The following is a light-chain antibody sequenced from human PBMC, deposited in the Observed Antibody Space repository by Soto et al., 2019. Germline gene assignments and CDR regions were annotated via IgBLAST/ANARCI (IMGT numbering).Light chain of an antibody. V-gene: IGKV3-15*01. CDR2: DAS. J-gene: IGKJ4*01. CDR3: QHYNMWPHMLS. CDR1: PSVGSN. Sequence: VLPESPSSLCLSSGEPCTHSCRPSPSVGSNLAWYQHKPGQAPRLLIYDASTRATGVPATFSGSGSGTEFTLTISSLQSDDFAIYYCQHYNMWPHMLSFGGGTKV.